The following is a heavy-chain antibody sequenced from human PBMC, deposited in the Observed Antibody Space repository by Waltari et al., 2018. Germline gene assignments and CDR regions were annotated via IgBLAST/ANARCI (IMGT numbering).Heavy chain of an antibody. Sequence: QGQLVQSGAEVKKPGASVTVSCKASGYNFRPYGISWVRQAPGQGLEWMGWINPYNGNTNYAQMVQDRVTLTTDTATSTADMELRSLTSADTAVYYCARVRASGGNSAFDIWGQGTMVTVSS. CDR3: ARVRASGGNSAFDI. V-gene: IGHV1-18*01. CDR1: GYNFRPYG. J-gene: IGHJ3*02. CDR2: INPYNGNT. D-gene: IGHD1-1*01.